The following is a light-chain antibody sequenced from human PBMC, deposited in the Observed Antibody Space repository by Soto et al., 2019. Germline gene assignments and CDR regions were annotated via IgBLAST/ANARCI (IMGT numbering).Light chain of an antibody. CDR2: KAS. CDR1: QTISSW. CDR3: QQGYSTPRT. J-gene: IGKJ1*01. Sequence: MQMAQSPTIVTGSGGDGVTLACRASQTISSWLAWYQQKTGKAPKLLIYKASTLKSGVPSRFSGSGSGTECTLTISSLQPDDFSTDYCQQGYSTPRTFGQGTKVDIK. V-gene: IGKV1-5*03.